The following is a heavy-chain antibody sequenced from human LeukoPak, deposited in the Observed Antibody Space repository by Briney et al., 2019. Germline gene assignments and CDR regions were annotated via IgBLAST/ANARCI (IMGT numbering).Heavy chain of an antibody. D-gene: IGHD2-2*02. CDR1: GGSISSYY. V-gene: IGHV4-59*08. CDR3: ARSYTSYTPFDY. CDR2: IYYSGST. Sequence: SETLSLTCTVSGGSISSYYWSWIRQPPGKGLEWIGYIYYSGSTNYNPSLKSRVTISVDTSKNQFSLKLSSVTAADTAVYYCARSYTSYTPFDYWGQGTLVTVSS. J-gene: IGHJ4*02.